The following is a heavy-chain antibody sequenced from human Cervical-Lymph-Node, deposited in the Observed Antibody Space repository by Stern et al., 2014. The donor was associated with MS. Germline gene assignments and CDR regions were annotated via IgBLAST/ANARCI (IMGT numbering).Heavy chain of an antibody. CDR1: GYTLTELS. D-gene: IGHD3-3*01. J-gene: IGHJ6*02. CDR2: FDPEDGET. V-gene: IGHV1-24*01. CDR3: ATDRDDFRSGYSAPTKGYGLDV. Sequence: QVQLVQSRAEVKKPGASVKVSCKVSGYTLTELSMHWVRQAPGKGLEWMGGFDPEDGETIYAQKFQGRVTMTEDTSTDTAYMELSSLRSEDTAVYYCATDRDDFRSGYSAPTKGYGLDVWGQGTTVTVTS.